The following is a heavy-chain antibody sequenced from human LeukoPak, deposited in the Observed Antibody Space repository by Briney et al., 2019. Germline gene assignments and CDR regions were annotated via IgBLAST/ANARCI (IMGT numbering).Heavy chain of an antibody. CDR2: MNPNSGNT. J-gene: IGHJ6*03. D-gene: IGHD3-22*01. CDR1: GYTFTSYD. Sequence: ASVKVSCKASGYTFTSYDINWVRQATGQGLEWMGWMNPNSGNTGYAQKFQGRVTMTRNTSISTAYMELSSLRSEDTAVYYCARDRYYYDSSGYYFQSNYYYYMDVWGKGATVTVSS. V-gene: IGHV1-8*01. CDR3: ARDRYYYDSSGYYFQSNYYYYMDV.